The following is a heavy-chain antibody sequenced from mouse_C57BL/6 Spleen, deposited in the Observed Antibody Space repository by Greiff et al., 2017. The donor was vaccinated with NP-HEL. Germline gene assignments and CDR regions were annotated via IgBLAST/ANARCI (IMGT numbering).Heavy chain of an antibody. D-gene: IGHD2-4*01. J-gene: IGHJ3*01. Sequence: QVHVKQSGAELVKPGASVKISCKASGYAFSSYWMNWVKQRPGKGLEWIGQIYPGDGDTNYNGKFKGKATLTADKSSSTAYMQLSSLTCEDSAVYFCARGKSYDYDFAYWGQGTLVTVSA. CDR3: ARGKSYDYDFAY. V-gene: IGHV1-80*01. CDR2: IYPGDGDT. CDR1: GYAFSSYW.